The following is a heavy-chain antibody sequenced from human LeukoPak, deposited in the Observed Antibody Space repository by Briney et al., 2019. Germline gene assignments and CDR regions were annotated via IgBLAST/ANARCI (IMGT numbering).Heavy chain of an antibody. CDR1: GFTFSSYS. CDR3: AKDMRPRIAAAGLGYYYGMDV. J-gene: IGHJ6*02. V-gene: IGHV3-48*04. CDR2: ITSRSGTR. Sequence: HPGGSLRLSCAASGFTFSSYSMNWVRQAPGKGLEWVAYITSRSGTRFYADSVKGRFTSSRDNSKNSLYLQMNSLRAEDTALYYCAKDMRPRIAAAGLGYYYGMDVWGQGTTVTVSS. D-gene: IGHD6-13*01.